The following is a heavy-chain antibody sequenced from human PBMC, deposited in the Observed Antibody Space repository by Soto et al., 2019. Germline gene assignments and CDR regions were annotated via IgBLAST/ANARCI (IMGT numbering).Heavy chain of an antibody. Sequence: SGPTLVNPTQTLTLTCTFSGFSLSTTGMCVSWIRQPPGKALEWLALIDWADDKYYSTSLKTRLTISKDTSKNQVVLTMTNVEPVDTATYFCSRAVGGFTYGYPDYWGQGTLVTVSS. D-gene: IGHD5-18*01. CDR2: IDWADDK. CDR3: SRAVGGFTYGYPDY. V-gene: IGHV2-70*01. CDR1: GFSLSTTGMC. J-gene: IGHJ4*02.